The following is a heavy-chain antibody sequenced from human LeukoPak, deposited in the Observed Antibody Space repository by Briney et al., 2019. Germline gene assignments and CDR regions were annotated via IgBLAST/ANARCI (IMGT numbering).Heavy chain of an antibody. V-gene: IGHV3-30-3*01. CDR1: GFTFSSYA. D-gene: IGHD4-17*01. Sequence: PGGSLRLSCAASGFTFSSYAMHWVRQAPGKGLEWVAVISYDGSNKYYADSVKGRFTISRDNSKNTLYLQMNSLRAEDTAVYYCARADDYGDGYYYGMDVWGQGTTVTVSS. J-gene: IGHJ6*02. CDR3: ARADDYGDGYYYGMDV. CDR2: ISYDGSNK.